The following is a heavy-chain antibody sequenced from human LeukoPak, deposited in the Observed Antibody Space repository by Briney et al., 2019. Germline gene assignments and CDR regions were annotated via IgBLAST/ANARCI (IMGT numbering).Heavy chain of an antibody. Sequence: GGSLRLSCSASGFTFSSYAMHWVRQAPGKGLEYVSAISSNGGSTYYADSVKGRFTISRDNSKNTLYLQMSSLRAEDTAVYYCVKDRVTMVRGVIDRAFDIWGQGTMATVSS. CDR3: VKDRVTMVRGVIDRAFDI. J-gene: IGHJ3*02. D-gene: IGHD3-10*01. CDR2: ISSNGGST. CDR1: GFTFSSYA. V-gene: IGHV3-64D*06.